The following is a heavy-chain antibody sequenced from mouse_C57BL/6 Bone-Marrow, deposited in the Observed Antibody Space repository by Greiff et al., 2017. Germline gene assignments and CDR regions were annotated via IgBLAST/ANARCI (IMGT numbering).Heavy chain of an antibody. CDR3: TRGDGYPFAY. D-gene: IGHD2-3*01. Sequence: EVQVVESGGGLVQPGGSMKLSCAASGFTFSDAWMDWVRQSPEKGLEWVAEIRNKANNHATYYAESVKGRFTISRDDSKSSVYLQMNSLRAEDTGIYYCTRGDGYPFAYWGQGTLVTVSA. J-gene: IGHJ3*01. CDR1: GFTFSDAW. CDR2: IRNKANNHAT. V-gene: IGHV6-6*01.